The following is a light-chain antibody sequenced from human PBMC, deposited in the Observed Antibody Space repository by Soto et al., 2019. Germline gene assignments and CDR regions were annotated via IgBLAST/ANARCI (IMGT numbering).Light chain of an antibody. CDR2: KAS. Sequence: DIQMTQSPSTLSASVGDRVTITCRASQSISSWLAWYQQKPGKAPKLLIYKASSLETGVPSRFSGSGSWTKFTLIISSLQPDDFASYYCQQYGSSSPWTFGQGTKVEIK. CDR3: QQYGSSSPWT. J-gene: IGKJ1*01. V-gene: IGKV1-5*03. CDR1: QSISSW.